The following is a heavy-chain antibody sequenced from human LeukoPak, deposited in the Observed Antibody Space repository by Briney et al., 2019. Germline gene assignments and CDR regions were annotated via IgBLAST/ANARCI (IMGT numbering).Heavy chain of an antibody. J-gene: IGHJ3*02. V-gene: IGHV3-23*01. D-gene: IGHD3-22*01. CDR2: ISGSGGST. Sequence: PGGSLRLSCAASGFIVSSNYISWVRQAPGKGLKWVSAISGSGGSTYYADSVKGRFTISRDNSKNTLYLQMNSLRAEDTAVYYCAKPYYYDSSGYLGAFDIWGQGTMVTVSS. CDR3: AKPYYYDSSGYLGAFDI. CDR1: GFIVSSNY.